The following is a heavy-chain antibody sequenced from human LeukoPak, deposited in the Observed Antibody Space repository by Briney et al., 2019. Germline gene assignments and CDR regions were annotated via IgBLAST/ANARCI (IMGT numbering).Heavy chain of an antibody. D-gene: IGHD2-21*01. CDR2: IYYSGST. J-gene: IGHJ4*02. CDR3: ARSSGRPACGGDCYLFYFDF. CDR1: GGSISSSSYY. Sequence: PSETLSLTCTVSGGSISSSSYYWGWIRQPPGKGLEWIGSIYYSGSTYYNPSLKSRVTISIDTSKNQFSLKLSSVTAADTAVYYCARSSGRPACGGDCYLFYFDFWGQGTLVTVSS. V-gene: IGHV4-39*01.